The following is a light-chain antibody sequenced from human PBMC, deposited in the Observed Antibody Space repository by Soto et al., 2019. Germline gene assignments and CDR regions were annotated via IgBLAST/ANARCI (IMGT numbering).Light chain of an antibody. J-gene: IGKJ4*01. CDR3: QQHSRSIT. CDR2: CAS. V-gene: IGKV3-20*01. Sequence: VLTQSPGTLSLSPGERATLSCRASQSVNNNYLAWYQQKPGQSPRLLFYCASIRATAIPDRFSGSGSGTDFTLTISRLEPEDSAVYYCQQHSRSITFGGGTKVEIK. CDR1: QSVNNNY.